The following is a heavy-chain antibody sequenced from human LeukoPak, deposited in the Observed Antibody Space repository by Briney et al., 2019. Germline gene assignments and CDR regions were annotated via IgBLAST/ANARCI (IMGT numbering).Heavy chain of an antibody. CDR2: INHSGST. J-gene: IGHJ6*03. D-gene: IGHD5-18*01. V-gene: IGHV4-34*01. Sequence: SETLSLTCAVYGGSFSGYYWSWIRQPPGKGLEWIGEINHSGSTNYNPSLKSRATISVDTSKNQFSLKLSSVTAADTAVYYCARTTEGGYTYDYFYYYYMDVWGKGTTVTISS. CDR3: ARTTEGGYTYDYFYYYYMDV. CDR1: GGSFSGYY.